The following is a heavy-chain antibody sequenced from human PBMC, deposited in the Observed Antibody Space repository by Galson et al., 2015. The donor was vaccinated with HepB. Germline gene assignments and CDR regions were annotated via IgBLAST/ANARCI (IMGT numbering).Heavy chain of an antibody. CDR3: ARHRLSGREGTDAFDI. CDR1: GYSFTSYW. D-gene: IGHD1-26*01. J-gene: IGHJ3*02. V-gene: IGHV5-51*01. Sequence: QSGAAVKKPGESLKISCKGSGYSFTSYWIGWGRQMPGKGLEWIGIIYPGDSDTRYSPSFQGQVTISADKSSSTAYLQWSSLKASDTAMYYCARHRLSGREGTDAFDIWAKGQWSPSLQ. CDR2: IYPGDSDT.